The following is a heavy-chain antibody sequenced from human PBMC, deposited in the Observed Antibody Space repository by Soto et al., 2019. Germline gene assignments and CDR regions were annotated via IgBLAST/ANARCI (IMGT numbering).Heavy chain of an antibody. V-gene: IGHV1-18*01. D-gene: IGHD1-20*01. J-gene: IGHJ5*02. Sequence: ASVNVSCKTSGYTISIYGISWVRQAPGQGLEWMGWISAYNGNTNYAQKLQGRVTMTTDTSTSTAYMELRSLRSDDTAVYYCARERPYNWKNWFDPWGQGTLVTVSS. CDR2: ISAYNGNT. CDR3: ARERPYNWKNWFDP. CDR1: GYTISIYG.